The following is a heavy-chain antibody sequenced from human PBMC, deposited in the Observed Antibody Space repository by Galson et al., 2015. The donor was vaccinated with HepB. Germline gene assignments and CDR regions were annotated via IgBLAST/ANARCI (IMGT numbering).Heavy chain of an antibody. V-gene: IGHV3-11*06. CDR1: GFTFSDYY. J-gene: IGHJ4*02. D-gene: IGHD4-17*01. CDR2: ISSSSSYT. CDR3: ARVAASDYGDHTHFDY. Sequence: SLRLSCAASGFTFSDYYMSWIRQAPGKGLEWVSYISSSSSYTNYADSVKGRFTISRVNAKNSLYLQMNGLRAEDTAVCYCARVAASDYGDHTHFDYWGQGTLVTVSS.